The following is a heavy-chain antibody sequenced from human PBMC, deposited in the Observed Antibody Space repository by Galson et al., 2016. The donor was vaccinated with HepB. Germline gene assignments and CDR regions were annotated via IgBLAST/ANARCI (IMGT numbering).Heavy chain of an antibody. V-gene: IGHV5-51*01. J-gene: IGHJ6*02. CDR3: ASSLTGSYDFWGDIYNSYAMDV. CDR1: GYTFDSYW. D-gene: IGHD3-3*01. Sequence: QSGAEVKKPGESLKISCRGSGYTFDSYWIGWVRQMPGKGLEWMAIIYPGDFDIRYSPSFQGQVTISVDKSISTAYLRWSSLTASDTAMYYCASSLTGSYDFWGDIYNSYAMDVWGQGTTVIVS. CDR2: IYPGDFDI.